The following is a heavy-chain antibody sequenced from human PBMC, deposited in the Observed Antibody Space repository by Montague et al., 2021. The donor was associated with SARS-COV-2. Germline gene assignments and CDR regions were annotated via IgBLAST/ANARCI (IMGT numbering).Heavy chain of an antibody. Sequence: CAISGDSVSSNTATWKWIRQSPSRGLEWLGRPYYRSKWYHDYAISLKSRITINPDTSKNQFSLQLSSVAPEDTAVFYCARTTTRMLYPENAFDIWGQGKMVTVSS. CDR2: PYYRSKWYH. CDR3: ARTTTRMLYPENAFDI. CDR1: GDSVSSNTAT. J-gene: IGHJ3*02. V-gene: IGHV6-1*01. D-gene: IGHD2-15*01.